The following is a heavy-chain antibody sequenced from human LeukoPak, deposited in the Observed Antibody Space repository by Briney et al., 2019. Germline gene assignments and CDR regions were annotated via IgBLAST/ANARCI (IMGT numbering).Heavy chain of an antibody. CDR1: EFTFSSYS. J-gene: IGHJ4*02. V-gene: IGHV3-48*02. Sequence: GGSLRLSCVASEFTFSSYSMNWIRQAPGKGLEWVSYITGSGSTIHYADSVKGRFTISRDNAKNSLSLQLSSLRDEDTAVYYCARDLHWGFDYGGQGPLVTV. CDR3: ARDLHWGFDY. CDR2: ITGSGSTI. D-gene: IGHD7-27*01.